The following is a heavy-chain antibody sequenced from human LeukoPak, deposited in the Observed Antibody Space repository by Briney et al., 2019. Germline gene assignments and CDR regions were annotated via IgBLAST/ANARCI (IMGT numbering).Heavy chain of an antibody. Sequence: ASVKVSCKASGYTFTSYGISWVRQAPGQGLEWMGWISAYNGNTNYAQKLQGRVIMTTDTSTSTAYMELRSLGSDDTAVYYCARDLELSSSRYYFDYWGQGTLVTVSS. V-gene: IGHV1-18*01. CDR3: ARDLELSSSRYYFDY. J-gene: IGHJ4*02. CDR1: GYTFTSYG. CDR2: ISAYNGNT. D-gene: IGHD6-13*01.